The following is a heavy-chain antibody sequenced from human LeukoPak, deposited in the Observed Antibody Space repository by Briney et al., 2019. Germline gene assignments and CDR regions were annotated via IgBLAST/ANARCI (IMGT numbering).Heavy chain of an antibody. CDR3: AREFL. V-gene: IGHV3-7*01. CDR2: IRQDGSEK. CDR1: GFTFSRYW. Sequence: GGSLRLSCAASGFTFSRYWMSWVRQAPGKGLEWVANIRQDGSEKHYLDSVKGRITISRDNAKNSLYLQMDSLRAEDTAVYYCAREFLGGQGTLVTVSS. J-gene: IGHJ4*02.